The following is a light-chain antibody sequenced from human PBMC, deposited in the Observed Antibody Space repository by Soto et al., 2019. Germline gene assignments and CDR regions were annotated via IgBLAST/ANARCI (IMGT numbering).Light chain of an antibody. CDR1: QSISSY. J-gene: IGKJ2*01. CDR2: AAS. Sequence: DIQMTQSPSSLSASVGDRVTITCRASQSISSYLNWYQQKPGKAPKLLIYAASSLQTGVPSSFSGSGSGTDFTLTISSVQPEDFATYYCQQSYSTPPATFGQGTKLEIK. CDR3: QQSYSTPPAT. V-gene: IGKV1-39*01.